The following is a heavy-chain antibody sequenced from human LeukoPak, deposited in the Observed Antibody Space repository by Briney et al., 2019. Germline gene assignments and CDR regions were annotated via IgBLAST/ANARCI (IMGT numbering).Heavy chain of an antibody. V-gene: IGHV3-7*01. J-gene: IGHJ3*02. CDR1: GFTFSGYW. Sequence: GGSLRLSCAASGFTFSGYWMSWVRQAPGKGLEWVANIKPDGSEKFSVDSVKGRFTISRDNAKNSLYLQMNSLRVDDTAVYNCARGDFESGTYNDAFDIWGQGTMVTVSS. CDR2: IKPDGSEK. CDR3: ARGDFESGTYNDAFDI. D-gene: IGHD1-26*01.